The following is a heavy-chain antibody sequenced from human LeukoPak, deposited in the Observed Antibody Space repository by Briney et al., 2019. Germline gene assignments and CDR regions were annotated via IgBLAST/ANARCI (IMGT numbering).Heavy chain of an antibody. D-gene: IGHD6-19*01. V-gene: IGHV3-48*03. J-gene: IGHJ4*02. Sequence: GGSLRLSCAASGFTFSSYEMNWVRQAPGKGLEWVSYISSSGSTIYYADSVKGRFTISRDNAKNSLYLQMNSLRAEDTAVYYCARDRVGIAVAGIDYWGQGTLVTVSS. CDR2: ISSSGSTI. CDR1: GFTFSSYE. CDR3: ARDRVGIAVAGIDY.